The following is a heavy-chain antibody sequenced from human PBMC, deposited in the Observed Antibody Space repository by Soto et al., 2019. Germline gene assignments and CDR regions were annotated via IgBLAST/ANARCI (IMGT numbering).Heavy chain of an antibody. J-gene: IGHJ4*02. CDR2: IIPIISTA. V-gene: IGHV1-69*01. CDR3: ARKGRYFDWLLDY. Sequence: QVQLVQSGAEVKKPGSSVKVSCKASGGTFSSYSISWVRQAPGQGLEWMGGIIPIISTAKYAQKFQGRVSITADESTSTAYMEVTGRRSEDTAVYYCARKGRYFDWLLDYWGQGTLVTVSS. D-gene: IGHD3-9*01. CDR1: GGTFSSYS.